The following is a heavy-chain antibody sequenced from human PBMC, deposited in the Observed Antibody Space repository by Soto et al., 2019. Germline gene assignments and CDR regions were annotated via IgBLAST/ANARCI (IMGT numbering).Heavy chain of an antibody. Sequence: ASVKVSCKASGYTFTSYAMHWVRQAPGQRLEWMGWINAGNGNTKYSQKFQGRVTITRDTSASTAYMELSSLRSEDTAVYYCAVGGNSRLAYYYGMDVWGQGTTVTVSS. CDR1: GYTFTSYA. CDR3: AVGGNSRLAYYYGMDV. J-gene: IGHJ6*02. D-gene: IGHD2-21*02. V-gene: IGHV1-3*01. CDR2: INAGNGNT.